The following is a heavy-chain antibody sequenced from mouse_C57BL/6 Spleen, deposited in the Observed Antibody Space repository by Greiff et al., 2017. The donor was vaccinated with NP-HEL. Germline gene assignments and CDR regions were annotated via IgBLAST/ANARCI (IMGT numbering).Heavy chain of an antibody. D-gene: IGHD1-3*01. CDR1: GYTFTDYY. CDR3: AWSGYFDY. CDR2: INPNNGGT. V-gene: IGHV1-26*01. Sequence: VQLQQSGPELVKPGASVKISCKASGYTFTDYYMNWVKQSHGKSLEWIGDINPNNGGTSYNQKFKGKATLTVDKSSSTAYMELRSLTSEDSAVYYCAWSGYFDYWGQGTTLTVSS. J-gene: IGHJ2*01.